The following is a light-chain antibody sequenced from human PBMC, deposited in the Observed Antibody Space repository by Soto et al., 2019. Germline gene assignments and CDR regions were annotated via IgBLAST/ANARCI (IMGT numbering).Light chain of an antibody. CDR1: SSNIGAGYD. CDR3: SSYTGSTNYV. CDR2: GNS. J-gene: IGLJ1*01. Sequence: QSVLTQPPSVSGAPGQRVTISCTGSSSNIGAGYDVHWYQQLPGTAPKLLIYGNSNRPSGVPDRFSGSKSGTSASLAITGLQAEDEADYYCSSYTGSTNYVLGTGTKVTVL. V-gene: IGLV1-40*01.